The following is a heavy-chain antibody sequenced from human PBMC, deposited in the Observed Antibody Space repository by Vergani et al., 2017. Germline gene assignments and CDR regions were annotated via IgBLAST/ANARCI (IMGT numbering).Heavy chain of an antibody. CDR2: INHSGST. D-gene: IGHD3-3*01. CDR1: GGSISSGSYY. V-gene: IGHV4-61*02. J-gene: IGHJ4*02. Sequence: QVQLQESGPGLVKPSQTLSLTCTVSGGSISSGSYYWSWIRQPAGKGLEWIGEINHSGSTNYNPSLKSRVTISVDTSKNQFSLKLSSVTAADTAVYYCASGLRFLEWXPRYWGQGTLVTVSS. CDR3: ASGLRFLEWXPRY.